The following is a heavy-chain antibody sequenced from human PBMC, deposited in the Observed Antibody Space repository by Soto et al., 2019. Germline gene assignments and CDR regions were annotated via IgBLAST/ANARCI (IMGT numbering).Heavy chain of an antibody. Sequence: GGSLRLSCAASGFTFSSYGMHWVRQAPGKGLEWVAVISYDGSNKYYADSVKGRFTISRDNSKNTLYLQMNSLRAEDTAVYYCTTVGANWFDPWGQGTLVTVSS. CDR1: GFTFSSYG. J-gene: IGHJ5*02. D-gene: IGHD4-17*01. CDR3: TTVGANWFDP. V-gene: IGHV3-30*03. CDR2: ISYDGSNK.